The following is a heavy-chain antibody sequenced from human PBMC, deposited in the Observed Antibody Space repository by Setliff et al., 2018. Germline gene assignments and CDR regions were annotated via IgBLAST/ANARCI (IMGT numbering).Heavy chain of an antibody. CDR1: GGSISSSSYY. D-gene: IGHD6-19*01. CDR3: ARGWGSGWSKEGAFDI. Sequence: SETLSLTCTVSGGSISSSSYYWGWIRQPPGKGLEWIGSIYYSGSTYYNPSLXXXVTXXXXXXXXXXXXXXXXXXXXXTXVYXCARGWGSGWSKEGAFDIWGQGTMVTVSS. J-gene: IGHJ3*02. CDR2: IYYSGST. V-gene: IGHV4-39*01.